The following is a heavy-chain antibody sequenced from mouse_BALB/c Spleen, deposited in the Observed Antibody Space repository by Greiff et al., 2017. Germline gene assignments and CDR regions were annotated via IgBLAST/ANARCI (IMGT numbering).Heavy chain of an antibody. CDR3: ARVYFRYEGVAY. CDR2: IWSGGST. D-gene: IGHD2-14*01. J-gene: IGHJ3*01. Sequence: QVQLQQSGPGLVQPSQSLSITCTVSGFSLTSYGVHWVRQSPGKGLEWLGVIWSGGSTDYNAAFISRLSISKDNSKNQVFFNMNSLPANDTAIYCSARVYFRYEGVAYWGQGTLVTVSA. CDR1: GFSLTSYG. V-gene: IGHV2-2*02.